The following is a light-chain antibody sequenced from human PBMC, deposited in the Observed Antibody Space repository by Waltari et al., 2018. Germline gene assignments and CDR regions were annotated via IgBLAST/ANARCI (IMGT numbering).Light chain of an antibody. Sequence: ETVLTQSPATLSVSPGERATLSCRTSQTIGRSLAWYQQKPGQAPRLAIYGASIRATGIPARFSGSGSETEFALTISGLQSEDFAVYYCQQYNNWPPGTFGQGTKVEI. CDR3: QQYNNWPPGT. CDR1: QTIGRS. J-gene: IGKJ1*01. V-gene: IGKV3-15*01. CDR2: GAS.